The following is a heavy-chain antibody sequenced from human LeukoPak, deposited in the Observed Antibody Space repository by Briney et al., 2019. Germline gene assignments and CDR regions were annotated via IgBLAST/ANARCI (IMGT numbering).Heavy chain of an antibody. CDR2: INHSGST. CDR1: AYSISSGYY. D-gene: IGHD2-2*01. J-gene: IGHJ5*02. CDR3: ARKSCSSTSCYAGWFDP. Sequence: SETLSLTCTVSAYSISSGYYWGWIRQPPGKGLEWIGEINHSGSTNYNPSLKSRVTISVDTSKNQFSLKLSSVTAADTAVYYCARKSCSSTSCYAGWFDPWGQGTLVTVSS. V-gene: IGHV4-38-2*02.